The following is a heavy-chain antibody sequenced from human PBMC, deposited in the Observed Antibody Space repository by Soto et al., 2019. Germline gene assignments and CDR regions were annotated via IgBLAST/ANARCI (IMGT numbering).Heavy chain of an antibody. CDR1: GYTFTSYG. Sequence: GASVKVSCKASGYTFTSYGISWVRQAPGQGLEWMGWISAYNGNTNYAQKLQGRVTMTTDTSTSTAYMELRSLRSDDTAVYYCARDRNSSGWYNWFDPWGQGNLVTVS. J-gene: IGHJ5*02. CDR2: ISAYNGNT. D-gene: IGHD6-19*01. CDR3: ARDRNSSGWYNWFDP. V-gene: IGHV1-18*01.